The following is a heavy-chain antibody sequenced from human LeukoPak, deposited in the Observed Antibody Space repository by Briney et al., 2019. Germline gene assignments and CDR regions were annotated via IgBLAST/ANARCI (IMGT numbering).Heavy chain of an antibody. CDR2: TYYSGST. Sequence: SETLSLTCTVSGGSISSYYWSWIRQPPGKGLEWIGYTYYSGSTNYNPSLKSRVTISVDTSKNQFSLKLSSVTAADTAVYYCARGRLAAAGYYYYYGMDVWGQGTTVTVSS. D-gene: IGHD6-13*01. V-gene: IGHV4-59*01. CDR1: GGSISSYY. J-gene: IGHJ6*02. CDR3: ARGRLAAAGYYYYYGMDV.